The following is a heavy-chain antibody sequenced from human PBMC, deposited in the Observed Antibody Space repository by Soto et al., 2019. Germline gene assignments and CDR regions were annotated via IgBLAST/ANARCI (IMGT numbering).Heavy chain of an antibody. Sequence: SETLSLTCTVSGGSISSYYWSWIRQPPGKGLEWIGYIYYSGSTNYNPSLKSRVTISVDTSKNQFSLKLSSVTAADTAVYYCARDSGSLSITRTTSHYMDVWGKGTTVTVS. J-gene: IGHJ6*03. D-gene: IGHD1-7*01. CDR1: GGSISSYY. CDR2: IYYSGST. CDR3: ARDSGSLSITRTTSHYMDV. V-gene: IGHV4-59*01.